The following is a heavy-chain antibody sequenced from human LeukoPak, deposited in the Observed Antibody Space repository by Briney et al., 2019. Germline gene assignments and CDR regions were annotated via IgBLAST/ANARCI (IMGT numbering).Heavy chain of an antibody. CDR3: ARDSLSIAAADDY. D-gene: IGHD6-13*01. V-gene: IGHV3-7*01. J-gene: IGHJ4*02. Sequence: GGSLRLSCAASGFTFSSYWMSWVRQAPGKGLEWVANIKQDGSEKYYVDSVKGRFTISRDNAKNSLYLQMNSLRAEDTAVYYCARDSLSIAAADDYWGQGTLVTVS. CDR1: GFTFSSYW. CDR2: IKQDGSEK.